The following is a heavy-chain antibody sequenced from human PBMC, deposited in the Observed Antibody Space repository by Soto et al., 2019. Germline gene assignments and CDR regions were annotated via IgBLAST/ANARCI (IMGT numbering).Heavy chain of an antibody. D-gene: IGHD3-10*01. CDR2: IYSGGST. CDR3: ARDKNGWEFLIGC. CDR1: GFTVSSNY. V-gene: IGHV3-53*01. J-gene: IGHJ4*02. Sequence: GGSLRLSCAASGFTVSSNYMSWVRQAPGKGLEWVSVIYSGGSTYYADSVKGRFTISRDNSKNTLYLQMNSLRAEDTAVYYCARDKNGWEFLIGCWGQGTLVTVSS.